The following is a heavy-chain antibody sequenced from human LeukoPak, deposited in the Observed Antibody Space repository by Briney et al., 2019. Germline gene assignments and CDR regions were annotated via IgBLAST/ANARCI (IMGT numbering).Heavy chain of an antibody. CDR1: GYSISSSSYY. Sequence: SETLSLTCAVSGYSISSSSYYWGWVRQPPGKGLEWIGSIYYSGSTYYNPSLKSRVTISVDTSKNQFSLKLSSVTAADTAVYYCARQEGDIVATYYYMDVWGKGTTVTVSS. J-gene: IGHJ6*03. V-gene: IGHV4-39*01. D-gene: IGHD5-12*01. CDR2: IYYSGST. CDR3: ARQEGDIVATYYYMDV.